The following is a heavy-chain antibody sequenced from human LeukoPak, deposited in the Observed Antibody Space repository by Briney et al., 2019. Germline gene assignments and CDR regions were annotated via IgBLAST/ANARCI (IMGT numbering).Heavy chain of an antibody. CDR1: GYSISSGYY. D-gene: IGHD6-19*01. J-gene: IGHJ1*01. V-gene: IGHV4-38-2*02. CDR3: ARDLSSGWYEYESYFQH. CDR2: IYHRGST. Sequence: PSETLSLTCAVSGYSISSGYYWGWIRQPPGKGLEWIGSIYHRGSTYYNPSLKSRVTISVDTSKNRFSLKLRSVTAADTAVYYCARDLSSGWYEYESYFQHWGQGTLVTVSS.